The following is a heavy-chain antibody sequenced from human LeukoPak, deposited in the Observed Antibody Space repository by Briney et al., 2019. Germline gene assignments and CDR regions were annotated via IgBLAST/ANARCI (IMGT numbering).Heavy chain of an antibody. CDR3: AKGDYYDSSGPSQYYYYGMDV. J-gene: IGHJ6*02. V-gene: IGHV4-59*12. Sequence: PSETLSLTCTVSGGSLSSYYWSWIRQPPGKGLEWVGYIYYSGSTNYNPSLKSRVTISVDTSKNQFSLKLSSVTAADTAVYYCAKGDYYDSSGPSQYYYYGMDVWGQGTLVTVSS. D-gene: IGHD3-22*01. CDR1: GGSLSSYY. CDR2: IYYSGST.